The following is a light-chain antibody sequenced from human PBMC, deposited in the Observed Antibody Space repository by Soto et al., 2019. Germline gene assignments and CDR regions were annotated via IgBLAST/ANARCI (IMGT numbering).Light chain of an antibody. CDR2: DAS. V-gene: IGKV1-5*01. Sequence: QMSQSPSTLSANVGDRVTITCRASQSISTWLAWYQQKPGKAPKLLIYDASSLESGVPSRFSGSGSGTDFTLTISSPQPDDFATCNCQQSYTHSTFCHGTNV. CDR3: QQSYTHST. CDR1: QSISTW. J-gene: IGKJ1*01.